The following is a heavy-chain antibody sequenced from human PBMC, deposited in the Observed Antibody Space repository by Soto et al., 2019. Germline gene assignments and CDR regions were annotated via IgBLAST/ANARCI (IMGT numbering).Heavy chain of an antibody. Sequence: QVQLVQSGAEVKKPGASVKVSCKTSGYTTTNFGISWVRQAPGQGLEWVGWISGDTGYTSYAQNVQGRVTMTTDTSTNTAYMELRSLRSDDRAVYYCARPSESYRWWFDPWGQGTLVIVSS. CDR1: GYTTTNFG. CDR3: ARPSESYRWWFDP. D-gene: IGHD1-26*01. J-gene: IGHJ5*02. V-gene: IGHV1-18*01. CDR2: ISGDTGYT.